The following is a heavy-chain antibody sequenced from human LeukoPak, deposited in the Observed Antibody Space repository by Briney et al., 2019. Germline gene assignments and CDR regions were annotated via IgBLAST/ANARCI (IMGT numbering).Heavy chain of an antibody. CDR1: GGSISSYY. Sequence: PSETLSLTCTVSGGSISSYYWSWIRQPPGKGLEWIGYIYYSGSTNYNPSLKSRVTISVDTSKNQFSLKLSSVTAADTAVYYCARDETHFYGSASSNWFDPWGQGILVTVSS. CDR2: IYYSGST. CDR3: ARDETHFYGSASSNWFDP. V-gene: IGHV4-59*12. D-gene: IGHD3-10*01. J-gene: IGHJ5*02.